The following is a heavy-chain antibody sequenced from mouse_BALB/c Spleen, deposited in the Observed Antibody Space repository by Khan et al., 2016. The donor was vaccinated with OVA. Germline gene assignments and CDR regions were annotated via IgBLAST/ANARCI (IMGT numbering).Heavy chain of an antibody. V-gene: IGHV1-77*01. D-gene: IGHD4-1*01. J-gene: IGHJ3*01. CDR3: ARAGWDVFAY. CDR1: GYTFTDYV. Sequence: VELVESGPELVKPGASVKMSCKASGYTFTDYVMNWVKQRNGQGLEWIGQIYPGSDSTYYNEKFKGKATLTTDRSSNTAYMQLSNLTSEDSAVYFCARAGWDVFAYWGQGTLVTVSA. CDR2: IYPGSDST.